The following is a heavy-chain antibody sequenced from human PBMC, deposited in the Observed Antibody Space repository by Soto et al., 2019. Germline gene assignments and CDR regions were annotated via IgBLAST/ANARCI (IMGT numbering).Heavy chain of an antibody. V-gene: IGHV3-21*04. CDR1: GFTFNTYS. J-gene: IGHJ2*01. D-gene: IGHD5-12*01. Sequence: EVQLVESGGGLVKPGGSLRLSCAASGFTFNTYSMNWVRQAPGKGLEWVSSIDTSSTFIYYGGSLKGRFTISRDNAKNPLYLQMNNLKAEDTAVYYCARDGEYSDYENWYFDLWGRGTLVTVSS. CDR2: IDTSSTFI. CDR3: ARDGEYSDYENWYFDL.